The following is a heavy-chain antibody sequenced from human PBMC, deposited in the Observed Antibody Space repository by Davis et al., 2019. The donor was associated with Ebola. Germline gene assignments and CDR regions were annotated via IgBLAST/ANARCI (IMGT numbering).Heavy chain of an antibody. CDR2: IYPADSDT. CDR1: GYSFTSYW. V-gene: IGHV5-51*01. D-gene: IGHD5-18*01. CDR3: ARGGVQLWYYFDY. Sequence: GESLKISCKGSGYSFTSYWIGWVRQMPGKGLEWMGIIYPADSDTRYSPSFEGQVTISADKSISTAYLQWSSLKASDTAMYYCARGGVQLWYYFDYWGQGTLVTVSS. J-gene: IGHJ4*02.